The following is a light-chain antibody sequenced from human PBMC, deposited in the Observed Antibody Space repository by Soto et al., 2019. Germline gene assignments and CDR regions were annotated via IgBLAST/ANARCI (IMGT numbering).Light chain of an antibody. V-gene: IGKV3-15*01. CDR3: QQYNNWPPWT. CDR1: QSVSSN. Sequence: EIVMTQSPATLSVSPGERATLSCRASQSVSSNLAWYQQKPGQAPRLLIYGASTRATGIPARFSGSGSGTEFTLTISSLQSDEFAVYYCQQYNNWPPWTFGQGTKVESK. CDR2: GAS. J-gene: IGKJ1*01.